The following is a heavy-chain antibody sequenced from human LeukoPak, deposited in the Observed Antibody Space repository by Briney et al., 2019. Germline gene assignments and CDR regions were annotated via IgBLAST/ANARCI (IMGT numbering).Heavy chain of an antibody. Sequence: PSETLSLTCDVSGGSVRSYWWGWVRRPAGKGLEWLGRIYSTGSTRFNPSLKSRLTLSIDTSTNQFSLTLTSVTAADTAVYFCARQGYTVSYYFLDYWSQGTLVTVSS. CDR1: GGSVRSYW. CDR3: ARQGYTVSYYFLDY. J-gene: IGHJ4*02. CDR2: IYSTGST. V-gene: IGHV4-4*07. D-gene: IGHD1-26*01.